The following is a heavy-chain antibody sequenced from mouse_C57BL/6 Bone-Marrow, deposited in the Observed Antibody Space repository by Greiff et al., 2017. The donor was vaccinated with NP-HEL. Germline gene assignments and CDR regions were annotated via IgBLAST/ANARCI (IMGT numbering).Heavy chain of an antibody. CDR1: GYTFTGYW. Sequence: QVQLKQPGAELVRPGSSVKLSCKASGYTFTGYWMDWVKQRPGQGLEWIGNIYPSDSETHYNQKFKDKATLTVDKSSSTAYMQLSSLTSEDSAVYYCARNYDEAYWGQGTLVTVTA. D-gene: IGHD2-4*01. CDR2: IYPSDSET. CDR3: ARNYDEAY. V-gene: IGHV1-61*01. J-gene: IGHJ3*01.